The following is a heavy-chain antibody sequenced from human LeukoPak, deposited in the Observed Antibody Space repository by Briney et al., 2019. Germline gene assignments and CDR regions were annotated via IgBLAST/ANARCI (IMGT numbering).Heavy chain of an antibody. Sequence: PGGSLRLSCAASGFTFNTYSMNWVRRAPGKGLEWVSSISSSSSYIYYADSVKGRFTISRDNAKNSLYLQMNSLRAEDTAVYYCARDRSSSTWVDYWGQGTLVTVSS. D-gene: IGHD6-6*01. CDR3: ARDRSSSTWVDY. CDR1: GFTFNTYS. J-gene: IGHJ4*02. CDR2: ISSSSSYI. V-gene: IGHV3-21*01.